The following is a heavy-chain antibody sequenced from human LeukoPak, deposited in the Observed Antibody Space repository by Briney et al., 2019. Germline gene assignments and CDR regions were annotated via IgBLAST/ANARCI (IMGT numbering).Heavy chain of an antibody. Sequence: GGSLRLSCAASGFTVSSNYMSWVRQAPGKGLEWVANIKQDGSGKYYVDSVKGRFTISRDNAKNSLYLQMNSLRAEDTAVYYCARTSHFNLVVVAEDYWGQGTLVTVSS. CDR2: IKQDGSGK. J-gene: IGHJ4*02. D-gene: IGHD2-15*01. CDR1: GFTVSSNY. V-gene: IGHV3-7*01. CDR3: ARTSHFNLVVVAEDY.